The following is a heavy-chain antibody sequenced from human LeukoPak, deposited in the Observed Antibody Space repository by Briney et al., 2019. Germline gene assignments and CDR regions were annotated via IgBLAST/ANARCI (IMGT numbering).Heavy chain of an antibody. Sequence: GASVKVSCKASGYTFTSYDINWVRQAPGQGLEWMGWMNPNSGNTGYAQKFQGRVTITRNTSISTAYMELSSLRSEDTAVYYCARGYYYDSSGYLGVDYWGQGTLVTVSS. V-gene: IGHV1-8*03. J-gene: IGHJ4*02. CDR1: GYTFTSYD. CDR2: MNPNSGNT. CDR3: ARGYYYDSSGYLGVDY. D-gene: IGHD3-22*01.